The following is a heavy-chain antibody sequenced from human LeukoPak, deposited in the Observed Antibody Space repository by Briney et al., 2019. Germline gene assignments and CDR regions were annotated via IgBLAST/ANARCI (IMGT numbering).Heavy chain of an antibody. CDR3: ARTITMARGVTRNWFDP. J-gene: IGHJ5*02. D-gene: IGHD3-10*01. Sequence: SETLSLTCTVSGGSISSYYWSWIRQPPGKGLEWIGYIYYSGSANYNPSLKSRVTISVDTSKNQFSLKLSSVTAADTAVYYCARTITMARGVTRNWFDPWGQGTLVTVSS. CDR1: GGSISSYY. CDR2: IYYSGSA. V-gene: IGHV4-59*08.